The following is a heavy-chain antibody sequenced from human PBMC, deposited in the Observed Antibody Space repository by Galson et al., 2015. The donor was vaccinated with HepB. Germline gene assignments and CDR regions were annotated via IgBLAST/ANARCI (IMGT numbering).Heavy chain of an antibody. V-gene: IGHV1-58*01. Sequence: SVKVSCKASGFTFTSSAVQWVRQARGQRLEWIGWIVVGSGNTNYAQKFQERVTITRDMSTSTAYMELSSLRSEDTAVYYCAADPRFCSGGSCDAKSFDYWGQGTLVTVSS. CDR1: GFTFTSSA. D-gene: IGHD2-15*01. CDR3: AADPRFCSGGSCDAKSFDY. CDR2: IVVGSGNT. J-gene: IGHJ4*02.